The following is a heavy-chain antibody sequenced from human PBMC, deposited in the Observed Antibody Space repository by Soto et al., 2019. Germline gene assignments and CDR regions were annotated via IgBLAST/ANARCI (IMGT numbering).Heavy chain of an antibody. CDR3: ARGRYCLTGRCFPNWFDS. CDR1: GGSFTGSY. J-gene: IGHJ5*01. Sequence: SETLSLTCDVDGGSFTGSYWTWIRQPPGQALEYIGYIYKSATTYYNPSFESRVAISLDTSKSQFSLNVTSVTAADTAVYFCARGRYCLTGRCFPNWFDSWGQGTLVTVSS. D-gene: IGHD2-15*01. V-gene: IGHV4-34*09. CDR2: IYKSATT.